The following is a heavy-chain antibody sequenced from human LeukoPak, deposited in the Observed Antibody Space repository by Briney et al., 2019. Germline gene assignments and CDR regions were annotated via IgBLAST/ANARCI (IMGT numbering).Heavy chain of an antibody. J-gene: IGHJ6*03. V-gene: IGHV4-34*01. CDR1: GGSFSGYY. D-gene: IGHD3-16*01. CDR2: INHSGST. CDR3: ARGLRGSRLRYYYYMDV. Sequence: SETLSLTCAVYGGSFSGYYWSWIRQPPGKGLEWLGEINHSGSTNYNPSLKSRVTISVDTSKNQFSLKLSSVTAADTAVYYCARGLRGSRLRYYYYMDVWGKGTTVTVSS.